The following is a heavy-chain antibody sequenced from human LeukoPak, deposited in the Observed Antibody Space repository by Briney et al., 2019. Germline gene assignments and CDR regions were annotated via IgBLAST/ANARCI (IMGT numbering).Heavy chain of an antibody. Sequence: PGGSLTLSCAASGFIFSGSDVSWVRQAPRKGLEWVSTISDGGGSAYYADSVKGRFTISRHNSKHTLYLQMNSLRAEDTAVYYCGKTTTGYSSGRYPGWPVDYWGQGTLVTVSS. V-gene: IGHV3-23*01. D-gene: IGHD6-19*01. CDR2: ISDGGGSA. CDR1: GFIFSGSD. CDR3: GKTTTGYSSGRYPGWPVDY. J-gene: IGHJ4*02.